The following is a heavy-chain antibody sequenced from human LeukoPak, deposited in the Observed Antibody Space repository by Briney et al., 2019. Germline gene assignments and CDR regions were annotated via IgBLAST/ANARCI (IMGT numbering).Heavy chain of an antibody. D-gene: IGHD1-26*01. CDR2: IYYSGST. Sequence: SETLSLTCTVSGGSISSSSYYWGWIRQPPGKGLEWIGSIYYSGSTYYNPSLKSRVTISVDTSKNQFSLKLSSVTAADTAVYYCARHPTGKEWELLSDLGYWGQGTLVTVSS. J-gene: IGHJ4*02. CDR3: ARHPTGKEWELLSDLGY. V-gene: IGHV4-39*01. CDR1: GGSISSSSYY.